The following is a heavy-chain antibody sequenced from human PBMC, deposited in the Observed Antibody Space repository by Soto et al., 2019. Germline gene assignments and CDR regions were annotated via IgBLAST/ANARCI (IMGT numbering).Heavy chain of an antibody. CDR2: IIPIFGTA. Sequence: ASVNVSCKASGGTFSSYAISWVRQAPGQGLEWMGGIIPIFGTANYAQKFQGRVTITADESTSTAYMELSSLRSEDTAVYYCARDGEMDYYYGMDVWGQGTTVTVSS. D-gene: IGHD3-10*01. J-gene: IGHJ6*02. CDR1: GGTFSSYA. V-gene: IGHV1-69*13. CDR3: ARDGEMDYYYGMDV.